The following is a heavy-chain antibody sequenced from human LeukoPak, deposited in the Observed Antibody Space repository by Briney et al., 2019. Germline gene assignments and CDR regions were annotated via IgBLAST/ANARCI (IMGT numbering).Heavy chain of an antibody. V-gene: IGHV4-30-4*07. J-gene: IGHJ5*02. Sequence: SETLSLTCAVSGGSISSGGYSWSWIRQPPGKGLEWIGYIYYSGSTYYNPSLKSRVTISVDTSKNQFSLKLSSVTAADTAVYYCARGTRYYDSSGYWFDPWGQGTLVTVSS. CDR2: IYYSGST. D-gene: IGHD3-22*01. CDR1: GGSISSGGYS. CDR3: ARGTRYYDSSGYWFDP.